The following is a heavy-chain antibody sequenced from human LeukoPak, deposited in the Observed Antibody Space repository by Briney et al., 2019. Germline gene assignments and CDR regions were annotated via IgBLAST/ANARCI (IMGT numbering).Heavy chain of an antibody. J-gene: IGHJ4*02. V-gene: IGHV1-8*03. D-gene: IGHD1-26*01. CDR2: MNPNSGTT. CDR3: ARGVATNY. CDR1: GGTFSSYA. Sequence: GASVKVSCKASGGTFSSYAISWVRQAPGQGLEWMGWMNPNSGTTDYAQKFQGRVTFTGNTSISTAYMELSSLRSEDTAVYYCARGVATNYWGQGTLVTVSS.